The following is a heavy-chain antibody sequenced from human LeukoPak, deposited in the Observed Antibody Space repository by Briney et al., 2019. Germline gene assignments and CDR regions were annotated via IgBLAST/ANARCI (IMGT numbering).Heavy chain of an antibody. CDR1: GFTFSSYG. CDR2: IWYDGSNK. V-gene: IGHV3-33*01. Sequence: PGGSLRLSCAASGFTFSSYGMHWVRQAPGKGLEWVAVIWYDGSNKYYADSVKGRFTISRDNSKNTLYLQMNSLRAEDTAVYYCARDLRAAGTYYYGMDVWGQGTTVTVSS. CDR3: ARDLRAAGTYYYGMDV. J-gene: IGHJ6*02. D-gene: IGHD6-13*01.